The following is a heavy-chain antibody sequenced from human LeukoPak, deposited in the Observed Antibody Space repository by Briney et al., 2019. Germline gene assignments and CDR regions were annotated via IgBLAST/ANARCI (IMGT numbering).Heavy chain of an antibody. CDR2: SHYTGNT. V-gene: IGHV4-59*08. D-gene: IGHD6-13*01. CDR3: ARRGNFDY. Sequence: SETLSLPCAVSGGSITNYYWSWIRQPPGKGLERIGCSHYTGNTNYNPSLKSRVTISVDTSKNQFSLRLSSVTAADTAVYYCARRGNFDYWGQGTLVTVSS. CDR1: GGSITNYY. J-gene: IGHJ4*02.